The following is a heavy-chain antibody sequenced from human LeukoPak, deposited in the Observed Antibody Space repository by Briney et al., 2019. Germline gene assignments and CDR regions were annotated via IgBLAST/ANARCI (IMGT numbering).Heavy chain of an antibody. D-gene: IGHD6-19*01. J-gene: IGHJ6*02. Sequence: GGSLRLSCAASGFTFSSYWMHWVRQAPGKGLVWVSRINSDGSSTSYADSVKGRFTISRDNAKNTLYLQMNSLRAEDTAVYYCARAIGQWLVAGMDVWGQGTTVAVSS. CDR3: ARAIGQWLVAGMDV. V-gene: IGHV3-74*01. CDR1: GFTFSSYW. CDR2: INSDGSST.